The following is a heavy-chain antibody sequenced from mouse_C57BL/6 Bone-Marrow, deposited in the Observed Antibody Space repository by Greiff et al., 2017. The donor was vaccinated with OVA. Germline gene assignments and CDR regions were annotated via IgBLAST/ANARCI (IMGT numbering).Heavy chain of an antibody. CDR1: GFTFSDYY. V-gene: IGHV5-12*01. CDR2: ISNGGGST. J-gene: IGHJ3*01. D-gene: IGHD2-5*01. Sequence: EVHLVESGGGLVQPGGSLKLSCAASGFTFSDYYMYWVRQTPEKRLEWVAYISNGGGSTYYPDTVKGRFTISRDNAKNTLYLQMSRLKSEDTAMYYCARHGYYSNYTWFAYWGQGTLVTVSA. CDR3: ARHGYYSNYTWFAY.